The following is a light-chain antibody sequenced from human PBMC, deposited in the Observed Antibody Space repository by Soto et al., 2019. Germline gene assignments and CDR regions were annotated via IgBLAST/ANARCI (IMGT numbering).Light chain of an antibody. J-gene: IGKJ4*01. CDR1: QDIYDY. CDR3: QQCDNLPLT. V-gene: IGKV1-33*01. CDR2: DGS. Sequence: DIQLTQSPSSLSASVGDRVTIACQASQDIYDYLNWYHLKPGGAPQALVLDGSYFETSGTPRFSVSGYGTRLSLTILSLQPEDAGTYFCQQCDNLPLTFGEGTTVEIK.